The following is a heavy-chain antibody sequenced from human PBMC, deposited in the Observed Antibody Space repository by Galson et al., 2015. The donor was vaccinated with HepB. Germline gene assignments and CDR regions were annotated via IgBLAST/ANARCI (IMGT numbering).Heavy chain of an antibody. V-gene: IGHV5-51*03. D-gene: IGHD6-6*01. CDR3: ARSSGSSSRDAFDV. Sequence: QSGAEVKKPGESLKISCKTSGSSFTTYWIGWVRQMPGRGLEWMGIIYPGDFDTRYSPSFQGQVTISVDKSISTAYLQWSSLKASDTAVYYCARSSGSSSRDAFDVWGQGTIVTVSS. CDR1: GSSFTTYW. J-gene: IGHJ3*01. CDR2: IYPGDFDT.